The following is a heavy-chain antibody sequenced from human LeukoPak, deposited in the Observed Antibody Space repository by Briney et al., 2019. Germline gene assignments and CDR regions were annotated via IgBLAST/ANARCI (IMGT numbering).Heavy chain of an antibody. CDR2: IRNKADNYAT. Sequence: GGSLRLSCAESGFNQYGYSMHWVRQASGKGLEWVGRIRNKADNYATAYAASVKGRFTISRDDSQNTAYLQMNSLKPEDTAVYYCTRFGYSSTWYGLDYWGQGVLVTVSS. D-gene: IGHD6-13*01. CDR3: TRFGYSSTWYGLDY. J-gene: IGHJ4*02. CDR1: GFNQYGYS. V-gene: IGHV3-73*01.